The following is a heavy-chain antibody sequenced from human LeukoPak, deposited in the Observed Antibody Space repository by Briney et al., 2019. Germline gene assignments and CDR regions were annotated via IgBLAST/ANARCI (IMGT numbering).Heavy chain of an antibody. Sequence: GGSLRLSCAASGFTFSSYAMTWVRQAPGKGLECVSAISGSGGGTYYADSVKGRFTISRDNSKNTLYLQMNSLRAEDTAVYYCAKDLFSGYDLVKAFDIWGQGTMVTVSS. CDR3: AKDLFSGYDLVKAFDI. CDR2: ISGSGGGT. CDR1: GFTFSSYA. V-gene: IGHV3-23*01. J-gene: IGHJ3*02. D-gene: IGHD5-12*01.